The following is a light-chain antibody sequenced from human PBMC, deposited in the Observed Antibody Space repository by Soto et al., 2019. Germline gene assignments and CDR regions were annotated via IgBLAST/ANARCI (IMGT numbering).Light chain of an antibody. J-gene: IGKJ2*01. CDR3: QQYYSTPYT. Sequence: DIVMTQSADSLAVSLGERATINCKSSQSVLYSSNNKNHLAWYQQKAGQPPKLLVYWASTRESGVPDRFSGSGSGTDFTLTISSLQAEDVAVYYCQQYYSTPYTFGQGTKLEIK. CDR2: WAS. CDR1: QSVLYSSNNKNH. V-gene: IGKV4-1*01.